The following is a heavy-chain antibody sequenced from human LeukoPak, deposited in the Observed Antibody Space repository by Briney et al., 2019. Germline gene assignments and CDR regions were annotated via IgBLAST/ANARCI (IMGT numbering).Heavy chain of an antibody. D-gene: IGHD2-8*01. Sequence: SETLPLTCAVYGGSFSGYYWSWIRQPPGKGLEWIGEINHSGSTNYNPSLKSRVTISVDTSKNQFSLKLSSVTAADTAVYYCARGLSTDCTNGVCFLAEYFQHWGQGTLVTVSS. CDR2: INHSGST. CDR3: ARGLSTDCTNGVCFLAEYFQH. J-gene: IGHJ1*01. CDR1: GGSFSGYY. V-gene: IGHV4-34*01.